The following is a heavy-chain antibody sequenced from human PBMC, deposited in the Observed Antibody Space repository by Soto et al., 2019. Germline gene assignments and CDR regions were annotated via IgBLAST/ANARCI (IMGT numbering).Heavy chain of an antibody. D-gene: IGHD6-13*01. CDR3: AKSSSSSWLTDFDY. V-gene: IGHV3-23*01. CDR2: ISGSGGST. J-gene: IGHJ4*02. CDR1: GFTFSSYA. Sequence: PGGSLRLSCAASGFTFSSYAMSWVRQAPGKGLEWVSSISGSGGSTYYADSVKGRFTISRDNSKNTLYLQMNSLRAEDTAVYYCAKSSSSSWLTDFDYWGQGTMGTVSS.